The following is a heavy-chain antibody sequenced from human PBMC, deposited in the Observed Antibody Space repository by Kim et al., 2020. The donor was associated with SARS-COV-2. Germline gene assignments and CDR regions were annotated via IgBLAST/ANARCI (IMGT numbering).Heavy chain of an antibody. V-gene: IGHV5-10-1*01. D-gene: IGHD6-13*01. CDR1: GYSFTSYW. Sequence: GESLKISRKGSGYSFTSYWISWVRQMPGKGLEWMGRIDPSDSYTNYSPSFQGHVTISADKSISTAYLQWSSLKASDTAMYYCATEPWQLVLDYWGQGTLVTVSS. CDR3: ATEPWQLVLDY. CDR2: IDPSDSYT. J-gene: IGHJ4*02.